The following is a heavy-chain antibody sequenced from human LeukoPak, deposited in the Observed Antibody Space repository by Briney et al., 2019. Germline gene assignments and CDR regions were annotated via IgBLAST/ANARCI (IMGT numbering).Heavy chain of an antibody. V-gene: IGHV4-34*01. CDR1: GGSFSGYY. J-gene: IGHJ4*02. CDR3: AGQYCSSTSCYVDY. D-gene: IGHD2-2*01. Sequence: PSKTLSLTCAVYGGSFSGYYWSWIRQPPGKGLEWIGEINHSGSTNYNPSLKSRVTISVDTSKNQFSLKLSSVTAADTAVYYCAGQYCSSTSCYVDYWGQGTLVTVSS. CDR2: INHSGST.